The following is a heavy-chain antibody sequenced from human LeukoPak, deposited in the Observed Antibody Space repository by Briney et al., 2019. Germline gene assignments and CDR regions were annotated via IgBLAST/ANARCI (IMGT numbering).Heavy chain of an antibody. J-gene: IGHJ4*02. V-gene: IGHV3-23*01. CDR3: AKSESTYSSSWYEDY. Sequence: PGGALRLSCAASGFTFSSYGMSWVRQAPGKGLEWVSAISGSGGSTYYADSVKGRFTISRDNSKNTLYLQMNSLRAEDTAVYYCAKSESTYSSSWYEDYWGQGTLVTVSS. CDR1: GFTFSSYG. D-gene: IGHD6-13*01. CDR2: ISGSGGST.